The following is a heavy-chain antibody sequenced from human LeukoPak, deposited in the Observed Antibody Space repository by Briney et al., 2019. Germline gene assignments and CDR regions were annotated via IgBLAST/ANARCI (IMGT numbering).Heavy chain of an antibody. CDR1: GGSFSGYY. J-gene: IGHJ4*02. V-gene: IGHV4-34*01. Sequence: SETLSLTCAVYGGSFSGYYWSWIRQPPGKGLEWIGEINHSGSTNYNPSLKSRVTISVDTSKNQFSLKLTSVTAADTAAYSCARERWSSGIDYWGQGTLVTVSS. CDR2: INHSGST. D-gene: IGHD3-22*01. CDR3: ARERWSSGIDY.